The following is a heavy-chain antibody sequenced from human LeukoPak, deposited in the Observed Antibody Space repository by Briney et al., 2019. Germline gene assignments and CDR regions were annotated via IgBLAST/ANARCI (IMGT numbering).Heavy chain of an antibody. J-gene: IGHJ6*03. V-gene: IGHV3-21*01. CDR2: ITTSSSYI. CDR3: ARYGSGSYYSGDYYYYYMDV. Sequence: GGSLRLSCAASGFTFSSYSMSWVRQAPGKGLEWVSSITTSSSYIYYADSVKGRFTISRDNAKNSLYLQMNSLRAEDTAVYYCARYGSGSYYSGDYYYYYMDVWGKGTTVTVSS. D-gene: IGHD3-10*01. CDR1: GFTFSSYS.